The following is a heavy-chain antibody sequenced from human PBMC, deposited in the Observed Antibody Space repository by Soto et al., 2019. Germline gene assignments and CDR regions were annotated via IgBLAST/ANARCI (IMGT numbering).Heavy chain of an antibody. CDR1: GFTFSSYA. D-gene: IGHD2-8*01. CDR2: ISGSGGST. Sequence: EVQLLESGGGLVQSGGSLRLSCAASGFTFSSYAMSWVRQAPGKGLEWVSAISGSGGSTYYADSVKGRFTISRDNSKNTLYLQMNSLRAEDTAVYYCAKDYRTNGVCYDWFDPWGQGTLVTVSS. J-gene: IGHJ5*02. CDR3: AKDYRTNGVCYDWFDP. V-gene: IGHV3-23*01.